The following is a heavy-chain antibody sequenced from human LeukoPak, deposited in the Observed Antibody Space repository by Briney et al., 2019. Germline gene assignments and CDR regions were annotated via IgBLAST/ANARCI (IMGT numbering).Heavy chain of an antibody. CDR1: GYTFTAYY. Sequence: ASVKVSCKASGYTFTAYYMHWVRQAPGQGLEWMGWINPNSGGTNYAQKFQGRVTMTRDTSISTAYMELSRLRSDDTAVYYCARDLGYCSSTSCLYYFDYWGQGTLVTVSS. CDR3: ARDLGYCSSTSCLYYFDY. V-gene: IGHV1-2*02. CDR2: INPNSGGT. D-gene: IGHD2-2*01. J-gene: IGHJ4*02.